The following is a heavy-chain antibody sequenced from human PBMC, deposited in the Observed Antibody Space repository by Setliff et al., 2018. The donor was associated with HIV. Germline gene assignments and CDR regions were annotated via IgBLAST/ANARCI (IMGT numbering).Heavy chain of an antibody. Sequence: GSLRLSCAASGFNVNNKYMSWVRQSPGKGLEWIGEIYHSGSTHYNPSLQGRVTISVDKSKSQFSLKLRSVTAADTAVYYCARQPLYNDYDWRSYYFDYWGQGSLVTVSS. J-gene: IGHJ4*02. CDR1: GFNVNNKY. CDR3: ARQPLYNDYDWRSYYFDY. D-gene: IGHD5-12*01. CDR2: IYHSGST. V-gene: IGHV4-4*02.